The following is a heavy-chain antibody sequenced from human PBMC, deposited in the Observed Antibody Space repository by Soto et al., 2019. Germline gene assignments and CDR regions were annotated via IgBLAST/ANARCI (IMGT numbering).Heavy chain of an antibody. J-gene: IGHJ4*02. CDR2: INESGST. CDR3: ERGRITGSSCSGGWYYFDH. V-gene: IGHV4-34*01. Sequence: KSSETLSLTCAVHGGSLSGYSWTWIRQPPGKGLQWIGQINESGSTYYNPSLKSRVIISVHTSNDQFSLELTSVTAADTAMYYCERGRITGSSCSGGWYYFDHWGQGTQVTVSS. CDR1: GGSLSGYS. D-gene: IGHD1-26*01.